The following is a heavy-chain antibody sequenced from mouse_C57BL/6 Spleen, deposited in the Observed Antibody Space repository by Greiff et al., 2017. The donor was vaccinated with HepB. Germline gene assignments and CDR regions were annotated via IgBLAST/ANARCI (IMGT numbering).Heavy chain of an antibody. D-gene: IGHD1-1*01. CDR1: GYSITSGYY. V-gene: IGHV3-6*01. CDR2: ISYDGSN. J-gene: IGHJ3*01. Sequence: EVKLQESGPGLVKPSQSLSLTCSVTGYSITSGYYWNWIRQFPGNKLEWMGYISYDGSNNYNPSLKNRISITRDTSKNQFFLKLNSVTTEDTATYYCAREGYYYGSSLAWFAYWGQGTLVTVSA. CDR3: AREGYYYGSSLAWFAY.